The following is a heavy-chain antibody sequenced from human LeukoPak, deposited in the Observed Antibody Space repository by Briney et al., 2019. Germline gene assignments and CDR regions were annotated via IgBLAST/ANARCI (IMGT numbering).Heavy chain of an antibody. CDR1: GYTLTELS. V-gene: IGHV1-24*01. CDR3: ATDVLATGSNYSPSFDY. D-gene: IGHD4-11*01. Sequence: ASVKVSCKVSGYTLTELSMHWVRQAPGKGLEWMGGFDPEDGETIYAQKFQGRVTMTEDTSTDTAYMELSSLRSEDTAVHYCATDVLATGSNYSPSFDYWGQGTLVTVSS. CDR2: FDPEDGET. J-gene: IGHJ4*02.